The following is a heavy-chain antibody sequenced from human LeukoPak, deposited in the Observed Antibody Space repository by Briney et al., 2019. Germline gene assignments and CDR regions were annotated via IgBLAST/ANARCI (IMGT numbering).Heavy chain of an antibody. Sequence: ASVKVSCKASGYTFTGYYMHWVRQAPGQGLEWMGWINPNSGGTNYAQKFQGRVTMTRDTSISTAYMELSRLRPDDTAVYYCASAYCGGDCYRHWFDPWGQGTLVTVSS. CDR3: ASAYCGGDCYRHWFDP. D-gene: IGHD2-21*02. V-gene: IGHV1-2*02. CDR1: GYTFTGYY. J-gene: IGHJ5*02. CDR2: INPNSGGT.